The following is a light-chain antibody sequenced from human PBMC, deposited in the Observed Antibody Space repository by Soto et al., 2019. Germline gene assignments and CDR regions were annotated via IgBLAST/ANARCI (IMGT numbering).Light chain of an antibody. CDR3: CSYAGSYSYVV. Sequence: QSALTQPRSVSGSPGQSVTISCTGTTGDIDGNDYVSWYQQHPGKAPKFIIFDVNKRPTGVPDRFSGSKSGNTASLTISGLQADDEADYYCCSYAGSYSYVVFGGGTKLTVL. J-gene: IGLJ2*01. CDR1: TGDIDGNDY. CDR2: DVN. V-gene: IGLV2-11*01.